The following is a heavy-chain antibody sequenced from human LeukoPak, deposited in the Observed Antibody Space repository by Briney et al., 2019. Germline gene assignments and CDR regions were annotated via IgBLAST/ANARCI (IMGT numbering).Heavy chain of an antibody. Sequence: SETLSLTCTVSGYSISSGYYWGWIRQPPGKGLEWIGSIYHSGSTYYNPSLKSRVTISVGTSKNQFSLKLSSVTAADTAVYYCARGWNTAMVTFDYWGQGTLVTVSS. J-gene: IGHJ4*02. D-gene: IGHD5-18*01. CDR3: ARGWNTAMVTFDY. V-gene: IGHV4-38-2*02. CDR1: GYSISSGYY. CDR2: IYHSGST.